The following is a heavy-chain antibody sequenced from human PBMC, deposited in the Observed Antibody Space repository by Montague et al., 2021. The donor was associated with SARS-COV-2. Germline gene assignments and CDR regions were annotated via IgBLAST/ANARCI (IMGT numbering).Heavy chain of an antibody. CDR3: SSGDFFDY. D-gene: IGHD3-16*01. Sequence: SLRLSCAASGFTFSSQWMSWVRQAPGKGLEWVANIKEDGSVRQYAASVKGRFTISRDNAKNSLVLQMNSLRVEYTAFYYCSSGDFFDYWGQGTLVTVSS. J-gene: IGHJ4*02. CDR1: GFTFSSQW. CDR2: IKEDGSVR. V-gene: IGHV3-7*01.